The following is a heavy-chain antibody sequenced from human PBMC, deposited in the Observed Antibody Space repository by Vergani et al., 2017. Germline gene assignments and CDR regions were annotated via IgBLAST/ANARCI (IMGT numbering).Heavy chain of an antibody. D-gene: IGHD3-3*01. Sequence: EVQLVESGGGLVQPGGSLRLSCAASGFTFSSYSMNWVRQAPGKGLEWVSYISSSSSTIYYADSVKGRFTLSRDNAKNSLYLKMNSLRAEDTAVYYCARDTYDFWSGPSGPNWFDPWGQGTLVTVSS. CDR3: ARDTYDFWSGPSGPNWFDP. CDR2: ISSSSSTI. V-gene: IGHV3-48*01. CDR1: GFTFSSYS. J-gene: IGHJ5*02.